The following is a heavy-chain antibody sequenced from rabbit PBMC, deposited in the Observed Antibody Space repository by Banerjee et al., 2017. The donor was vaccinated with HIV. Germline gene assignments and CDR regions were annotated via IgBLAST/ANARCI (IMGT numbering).Heavy chain of an antibody. CDR3: ARAGGWPYYFNL. V-gene: IGHV1S47*01. D-gene: IGHD4-1*01. J-gene: IGHJ4*01. Sequence: QEQLEESGGGLVQPEGSLALTCTASGFTISSYWMCWVRQAPGKGLEWIACIYAGDGSTDYASWVNGRFTIASDNAQNTVDLQMTSLTGADTATYFCARAGGWPYYFNLWGPGTLVTVS. CDR2: IYAGDGST. CDR1: GFTISSYW.